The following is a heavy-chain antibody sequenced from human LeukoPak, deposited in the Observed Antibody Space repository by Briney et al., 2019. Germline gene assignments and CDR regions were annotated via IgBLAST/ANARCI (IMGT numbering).Heavy chain of an antibody. V-gene: IGHV4-59*08. CDR1: GGSIGTYY. CDR2: IYYSGST. D-gene: IGHD3-10*01. J-gene: IGHJ6*03. Sequence: PSETLSLTCTVSGGSIGTYYWSWIRQPPGKGLEWIGYIYYSGSTNYNPSLKRRVTISVDTSKNQFSLKLSSVTAADTAVYYCARGSVLAGGYYYYYMDVWGKGTTVTISS. CDR3: ARGSVLAGGYYYYYMDV.